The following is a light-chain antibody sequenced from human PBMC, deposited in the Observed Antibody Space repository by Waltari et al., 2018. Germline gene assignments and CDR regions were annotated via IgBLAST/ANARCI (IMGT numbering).Light chain of an antibody. V-gene: IGLV2-8*01. CDR1: SSDVGGYNY. Sequence: QSALTQPPSASGSPGQSVTISCTGTSSDVGGYNYVSWYQQHPGKAPKVMIFEVIKRPSVVPDRFSGSKSGNTASLTVSGLQAEDEADYFCSSYAGSDNPNVVFGGGTKLIVL. J-gene: IGLJ2*01. CDR2: EVI. CDR3: SSYAGSDNPNVV.